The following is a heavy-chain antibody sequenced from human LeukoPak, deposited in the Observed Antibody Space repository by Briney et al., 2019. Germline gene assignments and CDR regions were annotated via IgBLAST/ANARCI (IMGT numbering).Heavy chain of an antibody. J-gene: IGHJ4*02. D-gene: IGHD2-15*01. CDR3: ARAECSGGSCHLDY. Sequence: GESLKISCKGSGYSFSSYWIGWVRQMPGKGLEWMGIIYPGDSDTRHSPSFQGQVTISAAKSISTAYLQWSSLKASDTAMYYCARAECSGGSCHLDYWGQGTLVTVSS. V-gene: IGHV5-51*01. CDR2: IYPGDSDT. CDR1: GYSFSSYW.